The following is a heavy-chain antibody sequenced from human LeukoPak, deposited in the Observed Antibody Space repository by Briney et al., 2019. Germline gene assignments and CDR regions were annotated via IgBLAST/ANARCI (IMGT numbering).Heavy chain of an antibody. D-gene: IGHD6-19*01. CDR2: ISGSADWT. Sequence: GGSLRLSCAASGFTFRTCAMSWVRQAPGKGPEWVSGISGSADWTNYADSVTGRFTISRDNSKNTLYLQMNSLRAEDTAVYYCAKDLAAVAGDYWGQGTLVTVSS. J-gene: IGHJ4*02. CDR1: GFTFRTCA. CDR3: AKDLAAVAGDY. V-gene: IGHV3-23*01.